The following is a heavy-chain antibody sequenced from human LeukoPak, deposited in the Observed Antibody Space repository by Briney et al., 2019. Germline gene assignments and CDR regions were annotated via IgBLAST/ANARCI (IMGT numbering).Heavy chain of an antibody. CDR1: GFTFSSYA. J-gene: IGHJ6*02. CDR3: AKESSYDFWSGYLLPYGMDI. D-gene: IGHD3-3*01. CDR2: TSGSGGST. V-gene: IGHV3-23*01. Sequence: GGSLRLSCAASGFTFSSYAMSWVRQAPGKGLEWVSATSGSGGSTYYADSVKGRFTISRDNSKNTLYLQMNSLRAEDTAVYYCAKESSYDFWSGYLLPYGMDIWGQGTTVTVSS.